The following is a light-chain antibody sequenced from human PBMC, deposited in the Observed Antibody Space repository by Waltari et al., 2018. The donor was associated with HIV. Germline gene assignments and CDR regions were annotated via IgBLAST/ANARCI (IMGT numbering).Light chain of an antibody. CDR3: AAWDDRLSGRV. CDR1: SSNTESTY. CDR2: KND. V-gene: IGLV1-47*01. Sequence: QSLLTQPPSASGTPGQRVTISCSGRSSNTESTYVYCYQQVPGTAPKLLIYKNDQWPSGVPDRFSASKSGTSASLVISGLRSEDEADYYCAAWDDRLSGRVFGTGTRVTVL. J-gene: IGLJ1*01.